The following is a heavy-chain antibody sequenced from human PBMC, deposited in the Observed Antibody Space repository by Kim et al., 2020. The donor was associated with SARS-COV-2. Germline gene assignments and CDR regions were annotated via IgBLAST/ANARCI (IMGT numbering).Heavy chain of an antibody. CDR2: IIPIFGTA. Sequence: SVKVSCKASGGTFSSYAISWVRQAPGQGLEWMGGIIPIFGTANYAQKFQGRVTITADESTSTAYMELSSLRSEDKAVYYCARLTLDTAMVALDYWGQGTLVTVSS. CDR1: GGTFSSYA. J-gene: IGHJ4*02. D-gene: IGHD5-18*01. CDR3: ARLTLDTAMVALDY. V-gene: IGHV1-69*13.